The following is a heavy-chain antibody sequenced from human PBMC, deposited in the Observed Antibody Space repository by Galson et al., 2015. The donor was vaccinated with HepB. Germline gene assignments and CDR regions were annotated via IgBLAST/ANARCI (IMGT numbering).Heavy chain of an antibody. V-gene: IGHV1-18*01. CDR2: ISPYNRGT. CDR1: GYTFSTYS. CDR3: ARGALVGVVGGSQNNWFAP. Sequence: SVKVSCKASGYTFSTYSITWVRQAPGQGLEWMGWISPYNRGTNYARKFQGRVTMTTDTFTSTAYMELRSLRSDDTAFYYCARGALVGVVGGSQNNWFAPWGQGTLVTVSS. J-gene: IGHJ5*02. D-gene: IGHD2-15*01.